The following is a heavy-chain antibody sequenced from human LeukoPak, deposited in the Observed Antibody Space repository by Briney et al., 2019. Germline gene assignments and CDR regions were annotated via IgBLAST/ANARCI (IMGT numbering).Heavy chain of an antibody. J-gene: IGHJ4*02. CDR3: ARGGQSKYDSSGYLNYFDY. CDR2: ISSNGGST. D-gene: IGHD3-22*01. Sequence: GGSLRLSCAASGFTFSSYVMYWLRQAPGQGLEYVSSISSNGGSTYYANSVKGRFTISRDNSKNTLYLQMGSLRAEDMAVYYCARGGQSKYDSSGYLNYFDYWGQGTLVTVSS. V-gene: IGHV3-64*01. CDR1: GFTFSSYV.